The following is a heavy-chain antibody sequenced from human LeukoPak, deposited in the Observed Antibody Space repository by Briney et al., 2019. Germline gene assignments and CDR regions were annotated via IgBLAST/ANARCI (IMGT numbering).Heavy chain of an antibody. V-gene: IGHV3-33*06. CDR3: AKDKQVGTFDY. D-gene: IGHD1-26*01. Sequence: GGSLRLSCAASGYTFISYGMHWVRQSPGKGLEWVAIIWYDESKKYYADSVKGRFTISKDNSKDTVYLQMNSLRVEDTAVYYCAKDKQVGTFDYWGQGTLVTVSS. J-gene: IGHJ4*02. CDR2: IWYDESKK. CDR1: GYTFISYG.